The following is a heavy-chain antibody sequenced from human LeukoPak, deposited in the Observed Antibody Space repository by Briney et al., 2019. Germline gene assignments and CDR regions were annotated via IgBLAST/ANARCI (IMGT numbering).Heavy chain of an antibody. V-gene: IGHV3-15*01. CDR3: TTDRFD. CDR2: IKGKTDGGAT. Sequence: PGGSLRLSCAASGFTFTNTWMSWVRQAPEKGLEWVGRIKGKTDGGATDYAAPVKGRFTISRHESEDTLYLQMNSLRTEDTAVYYCTTDRFDWGQGTLVTVSS. CDR1: GFTFTNTW. J-gene: IGHJ4*02.